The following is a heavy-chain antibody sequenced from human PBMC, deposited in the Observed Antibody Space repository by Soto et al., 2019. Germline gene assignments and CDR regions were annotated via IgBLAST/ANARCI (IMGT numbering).Heavy chain of an antibody. CDR2: MNPNSGNT. CDR3: ARERTRGFDP. V-gene: IGHV1-8*01. CDR1: GYTFTSYD. Sequence: QVQLVQSGAEVKKPGASVKVSCKASGYTFTSYDINWVRQATGQGLAWMGWMNPNSGNTAYAQKFLGRVTMTRNTSLCTAYMELSSLGSEDTAVYYWARERTRGFDPWGQGTLVTVSS. J-gene: IGHJ5*02.